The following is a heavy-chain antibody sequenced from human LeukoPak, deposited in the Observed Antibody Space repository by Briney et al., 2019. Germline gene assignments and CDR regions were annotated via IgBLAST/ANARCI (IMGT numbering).Heavy chain of an antibody. CDR3: ARAYSGFSSRGFDY. D-gene: IGHD5-12*01. CDR1: GFTLNCYG. Sequence: GQSLRLSCTVSGFTLNCYGMHWVRQAPGKGLEWVADIWYDGSNKYYAESVRGRFTISRDNSKNTVSLQMTSLRAEDTAVYYCARAYSGFSSRGFDYWGQGTLVSVSS. V-gene: IGHV3-33*01. CDR2: IWYDGSNK. J-gene: IGHJ4*02.